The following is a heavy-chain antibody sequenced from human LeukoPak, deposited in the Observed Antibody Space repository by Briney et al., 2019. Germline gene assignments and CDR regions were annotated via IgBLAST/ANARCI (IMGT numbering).Heavy chain of an antibody. CDR2: IRGSGGST. Sequence: PGGSLRLSCAASGFTFSSYAMSWVRQAPGKGLEWVSAIRGSGGSTYYADSVKGRFTISRDNSKNTLYLQMNSLRAEDTAVYYCAKHYYDSSGYYSSPYYFDYWGQGTLLTVSS. J-gene: IGHJ4*02. CDR3: AKHYYDSSGYYSSPYYFDY. CDR1: GFTFSSYA. V-gene: IGHV3-23*01. D-gene: IGHD3-22*01.